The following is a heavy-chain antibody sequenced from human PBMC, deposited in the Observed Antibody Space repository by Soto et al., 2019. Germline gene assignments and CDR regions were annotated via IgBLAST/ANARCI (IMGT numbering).Heavy chain of an antibody. J-gene: IGHJ4*02. D-gene: IGHD3-10*01. CDR3: ARVYGSGSYSPGQY. CDR1: GYTFSSYG. V-gene: IGHV1-18*01. CDR2: ISGYNGNT. Sequence: QVQLVQSGAEVKKPGASVRVSCKTSGYTFSSYGITWVRQAPGQGLEWMGWISGYNGNTEYAQSLQGRVTMTIDTSMSTAYMDLTSLRSEDTAIYYCARVYGSGSYSPGQYWGQGTLVNVSS.